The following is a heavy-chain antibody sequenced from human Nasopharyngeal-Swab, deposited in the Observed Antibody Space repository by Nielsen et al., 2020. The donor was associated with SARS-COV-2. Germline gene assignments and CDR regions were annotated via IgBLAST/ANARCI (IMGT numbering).Heavy chain of an antibody. CDR1: GVTFSGYY. Sequence: WGSLRLSCAASGVTFSGYYMSWIRQAPGQGLEWVSYISSSGSTIYYADSVKGRFTISRDNAKNSLYLQMNSLRAEDTAVYYCARDRHGYDILTGYRRANNWFDPWGQGTLVTVSS. J-gene: IGHJ5*02. D-gene: IGHD3-9*01. CDR2: ISSSGSTI. CDR3: ARDRHGYDILTGYRRANNWFDP. V-gene: IGHV3-11*04.